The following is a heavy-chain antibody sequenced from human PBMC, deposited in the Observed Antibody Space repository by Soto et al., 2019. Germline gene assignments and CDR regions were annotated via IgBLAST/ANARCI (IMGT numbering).Heavy chain of an antibody. CDR1: GFTFSDYY. CDR2: ISSSGSTI. J-gene: IGHJ4*02. V-gene: IGHV3-11*01. CDR3: EKDRLHGSGSYSWGSFDY. Sequence: GGSLRVSCAASGFTFSDYYMSWIRQAPGKGLEWVSYISSSGSTIYYADSVKGRFTISRDNAKNPLYLQMNSLRAEDTAVYYCEKDRLHGSGSYSWGSFDYWGQGTLVTVSS. D-gene: IGHD3-10*01.